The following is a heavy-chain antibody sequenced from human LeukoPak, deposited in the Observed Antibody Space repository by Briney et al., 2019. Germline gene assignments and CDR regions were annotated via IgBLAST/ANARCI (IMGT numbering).Heavy chain of an antibody. CDR2: IWYDGSNK. CDR3: AREQYGSDDALDV. V-gene: IGHV3-33*01. J-gene: IGHJ3*01. D-gene: IGHD4-17*01. Sequence: GGSLRLSCAASGFTFSSYGMHWVRQAPGKGLEWVAVIWYDGSNKYYADSVKGRFTISRDNSKNTMDLQMNSLRAEDTAVYYCAREQYGSDDALDVWGQGTMVTVSS. CDR1: GFTFSSYG.